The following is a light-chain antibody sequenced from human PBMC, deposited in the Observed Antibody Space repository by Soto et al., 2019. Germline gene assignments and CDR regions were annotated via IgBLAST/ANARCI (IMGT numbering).Light chain of an antibody. CDR1: QSLLHTDGYNY. V-gene: IGKV2-28*01. J-gene: IGKJ4*01. CDR2: LAS. Sequence: EIVMTQAPLSLPVTPGEPASISCRSSQSLLHTDGYNYLAWYLQKPGHSPQLLIYLASNRASGVPDRFSGSGSGTDFTLQISRVEAEDVGVYYCMQVLQTPTFGGGTKLEIK. CDR3: MQVLQTPT.